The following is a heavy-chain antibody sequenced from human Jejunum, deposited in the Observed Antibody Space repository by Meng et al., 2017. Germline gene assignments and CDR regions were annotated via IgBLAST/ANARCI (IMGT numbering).Heavy chain of an antibody. J-gene: IGHJ4*02. Sequence: QVKLQQWGAGLLKPSENLSLTCAVYGGSISDYYWTWIRQPPGKGLEGIGEINDNGSTNYNPSLKSRVTISVDTSKSQFYLRVSSVTAADTAVYYCARGNEYSNYGADFWGQGTLVTVSS. V-gene: IGHV4-34*01. CDR3: ARGNEYSNYGADF. CDR1: GGSISDYY. CDR2: INDNGST. D-gene: IGHD4-11*01.